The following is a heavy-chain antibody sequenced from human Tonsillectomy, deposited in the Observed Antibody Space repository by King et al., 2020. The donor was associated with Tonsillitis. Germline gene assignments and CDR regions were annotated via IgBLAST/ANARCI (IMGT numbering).Heavy chain of an antibody. CDR1: GFSFSIYW. J-gene: IGHJ4*02. D-gene: IGHD4-11*01. CDR2: IKEDGSEK. Sequence: VQLVESGGGLVQPGGSLRLSCAASGFSFSIYWMCWVRQAPGKGLEWVANIKEDGSEKKYVGSGKGRFTISRDNAKNSLYLQMNSLRAEDTAVYYCARIDYTDDGVGYWGQGTLVTVSS. CDR3: ARIDYTDDGVGY. V-gene: IGHV3-7*03.